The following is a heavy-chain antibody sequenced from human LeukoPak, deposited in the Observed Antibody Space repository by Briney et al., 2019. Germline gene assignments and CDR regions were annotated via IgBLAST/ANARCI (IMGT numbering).Heavy chain of an antibody. CDR2: IYYSGST. CDR3: ARVLVVPDSDAFDI. J-gene: IGHJ3*02. D-gene: IGHD2-2*01. CDR1: GGSISSYY. Sequence: SETLSLTCTVSGGSISSYYWSWIRQPPGKGLEWIGYIYYSGSTNYNPSLKSRVTISVDTSKNQFSLELSSVTAADTAVYYCARVLVVPDSDAFDIWGQGTMVTVSS. V-gene: IGHV4-59*01.